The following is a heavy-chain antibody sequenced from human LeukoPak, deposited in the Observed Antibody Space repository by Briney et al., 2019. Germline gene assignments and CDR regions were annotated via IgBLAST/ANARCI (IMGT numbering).Heavy chain of an antibody. CDR1: GGSISSGGYY. CDR2: IYYSGST. D-gene: IGHD2-2*01. CDR3: AREAPAIVVVPAAPRVNWYFDL. V-gene: IGHV4-31*03. J-gene: IGHJ2*01. Sequence: SQTLSLTRTVSGGSISSGGYYWSWIRQHPGKGLEWIGYIYYSGSTYYTPSLKTRVTISVDTPTNQFSLKLSSVTAADTAVYYCAREAPAIVVVPAAPRVNWYFDLWGRGPLVTVSS.